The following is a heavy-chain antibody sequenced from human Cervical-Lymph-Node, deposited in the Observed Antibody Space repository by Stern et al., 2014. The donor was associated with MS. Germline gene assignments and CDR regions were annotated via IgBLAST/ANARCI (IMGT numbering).Heavy chain of an antibody. Sequence: QVQLQESGPGLVKPSGTLSLTCAVSGGSVSSTNWWSWVRQSPGKGLEWIGNIYHSGDSNYRPSLRSRVSISLDNPKNHLSLHLTSVTAADTAVYYCARERQQYCNSEGCSYWYFDLWGRGTLVTVSS. CDR2: IYHSGDS. J-gene: IGHJ2*01. CDR1: GGSVSSTNW. CDR3: ARERQQYCNSEGCSYWYFDL. V-gene: IGHV4-4*02. D-gene: IGHD2/OR15-2a*01.